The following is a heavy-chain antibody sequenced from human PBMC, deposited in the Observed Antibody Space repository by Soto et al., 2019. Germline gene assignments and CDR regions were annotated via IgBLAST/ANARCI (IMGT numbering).Heavy chain of an antibody. Sequence: GASVKVSCKASGGTFSSYAISWVRQAPGQGLEWMGGIIPIFGTANYAQKFQGRVTITADESTSTAYMELSSLRSEDTAVYYCARDVGATQDYYYYGMEVWGQGTTVTVSS. J-gene: IGHJ6*02. V-gene: IGHV1-69*13. CDR1: GGTFSSYA. D-gene: IGHD1-26*01. CDR3: ARDVGATQDYYYYGMEV. CDR2: IIPIFGTA.